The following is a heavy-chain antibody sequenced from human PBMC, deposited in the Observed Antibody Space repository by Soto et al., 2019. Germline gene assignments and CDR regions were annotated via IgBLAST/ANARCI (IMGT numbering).Heavy chain of an antibody. CDR3: VRDRYSISGWFDP. D-gene: IGHD3-10*01. CDR1: VDRVCSSSVA. V-gene: IGHV6-1*01. Sequence: SPTFSRSGASRVDRVCSSSVARTLNRQYPSGGLEWLGRTYYRSRFFSDYAESVKSRIIINPDTSKNQFSLQLKSITPEDTAVYDCVRDRYSISGWFDPWGQGTPVTVSS. J-gene: IGHJ5*02. CDR2: TYYRSRFFS.